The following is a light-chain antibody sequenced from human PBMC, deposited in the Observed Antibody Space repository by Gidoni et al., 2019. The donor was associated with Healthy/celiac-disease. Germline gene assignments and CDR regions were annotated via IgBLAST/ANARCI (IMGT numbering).Light chain of an antibody. V-gene: IGKV1-6*01. CDR3: LQDYNYPRT. J-gene: IGKJ1*01. Sequence: AIQMTQSPSSLSASVGDRVTITCRASQGIRNDLGWYQQKPGKAPKLLLYAASSLQSGVPSRFSGSGSGTDFTLTSSSLQPEDFATYYCLQDYNYPRTFGQGTKVEIK. CDR2: AAS. CDR1: QGIRND.